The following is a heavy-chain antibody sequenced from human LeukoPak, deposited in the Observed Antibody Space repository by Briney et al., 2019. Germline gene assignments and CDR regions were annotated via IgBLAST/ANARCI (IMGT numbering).Heavy chain of an antibody. CDR2: IYSIGST. V-gene: IGHV4-59*12. Sequence: PSETLSLTCTVSGGSIRSYYWSWIRQPPGKGLEWIGYIYSIGSTNYNPSLKSRVTISVDTSKNQFSLKLSSVTAADTAVYYCARGRGFINSSGWPRKTIHYFDYWGQGTLVTVSS. D-gene: IGHD6-19*01. CDR3: ARGRGFINSSGWPRKTIHYFDY. CDR1: GGSIRSYY. J-gene: IGHJ4*02.